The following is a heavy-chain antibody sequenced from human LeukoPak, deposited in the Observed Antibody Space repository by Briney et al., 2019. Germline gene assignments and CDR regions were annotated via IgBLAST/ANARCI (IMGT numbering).Heavy chain of an antibody. CDR3: AKRVVTTFHDAFDI. CDR1: GFTFDDYA. V-gene: IGHV3-23*01. D-gene: IGHD4-23*01. CDR2: ISGSGVST. Sequence: PGGSLRLSCAASGFTFDDYAMTWVRQAPGKGLEWVSHISGSGVSTYYADSVKGRFTISRDISKNTLYLQMNSLRADDTAVYYCAKRVVTTFHDAFDIWGQGTMVTISS. J-gene: IGHJ3*02.